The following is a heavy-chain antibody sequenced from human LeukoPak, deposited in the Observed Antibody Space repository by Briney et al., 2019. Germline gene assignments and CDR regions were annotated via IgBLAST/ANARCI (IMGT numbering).Heavy chain of an antibody. CDR3: QSRYLEWLLDY. D-gene: IGHD3-3*01. Sequence: SETLSLTCTVSGGSVNSGSYYWNWIRQPPGKGLEWIGYIYYSGSTNYNPSLKSRVTISVDTSKNQFSLKLSSVTAADTAMYYCQSRYLEWLLDYWGQGTLVTVSS. CDR2: IYYSGST. J-gene: IGHJ4*02. CDR1: GGSVNSGSYY. V-gene: IGHV4-61*01.